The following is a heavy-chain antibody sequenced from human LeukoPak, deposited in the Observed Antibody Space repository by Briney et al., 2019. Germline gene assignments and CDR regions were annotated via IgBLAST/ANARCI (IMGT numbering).Heavy chain of an antibody. V-gene: IGHV4-4*02. CDR3: ARHGSYSLAF. D-gene: IGHD1-26*01. Sequence: SETLSLTCAASGGSISSGGYWSWLRQPPGKGLEWIGQIYYIGSTNYNPSLESRVIMSLDKSTNQLSLRFNSVTAADTAVYYCARHGSYSLAFWGQGALVTVSS. J-gene: IGHJ4*02. CDR2: IYYIGST. CDR1: GGSISSGGY.